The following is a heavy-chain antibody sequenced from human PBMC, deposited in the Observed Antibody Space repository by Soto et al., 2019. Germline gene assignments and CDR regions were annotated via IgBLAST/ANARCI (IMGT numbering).Heavy chain of an antibody. CDR2: IYYSGST. J-gene: IGHJ5*02. CDR1: GGPISSGDYY. Sequence: SETLSLTCTVSGGPISSGDYYWSWIRQPPGKGLEWIGYIYYSGSTYYNPSLKSRVTISVDTSKNQFSLKLSSVTAADTAVYYCARVEFDYYDSSGYYWFDPWGQGTLVTVSS. V-gene: IGHV4-30-4*01. D-gene: IGHD3-22*01. CDR3: ARVEFDYYDSSGYYWFDP.